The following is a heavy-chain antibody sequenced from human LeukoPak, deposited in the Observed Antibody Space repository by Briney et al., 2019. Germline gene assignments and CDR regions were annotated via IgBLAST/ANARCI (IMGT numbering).Heavy chain of an antibody. D-gene: IGHD3-3*01. J-gene: IGHJ4*02. CDR2: IKQDGSEK. V-gene: IGHV3-7*03. Sequence: GGSLRLSCAASGFTFSSYWMSWVRQAPGKGLEWVANIKQDGSEKYYVDSVKGRFTISRDNAKNSLYPQMNSLRAEDTAVYYCARSTAFTIFGVVIINYFDYWGQGTLVTVSS. CDR1: GFTFSSYW. CDR3: ARSTAFTIFGVVIINYFDY.